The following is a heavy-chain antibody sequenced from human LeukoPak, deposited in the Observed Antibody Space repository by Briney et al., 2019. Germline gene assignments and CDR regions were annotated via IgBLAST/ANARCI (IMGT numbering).Heavy chain of an antibody. J-gene: IGHJ6*02. V-gene: IGHV4-59*12. D-gene: IGHD6-13*01. CDR2: IYHSGST. CDR1: GGSISSYY. Sequence: SETLSLTCTVSGGSISSYYWSWIRQPPGKGLEWIGYIYHSGSTYYNPSLKSRVTISVDRSKNQFSLKLSSVTAADTAVYYCARGRGYSSSWATVDYYYGMDVWGQGTTVTVSS. CDR3: ARGRGYSSSWATVDYYYGMDV.